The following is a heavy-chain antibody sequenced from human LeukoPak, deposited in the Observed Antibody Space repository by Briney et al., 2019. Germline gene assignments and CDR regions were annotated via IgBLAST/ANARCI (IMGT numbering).Heavy chain of an antibody. CDR3: ARGLQEMATFKGFNY. Sequence: PSETLSLTCAVYGGSFSGYYWSWIRQPPGKGLEWIGETNHSGSTNYNPSLKSRVTISVDTSKNQFSLKLSSVTAADTAVYYCARGLQEMATFKGFNYWGQGTLVTVSS. V-gene: IGHV4-34*01. D-gene: IGHD5-24*01. CDR2: TNHSGST. CDR1: GGSFSGYY. J-gene: IGHJ4*02.